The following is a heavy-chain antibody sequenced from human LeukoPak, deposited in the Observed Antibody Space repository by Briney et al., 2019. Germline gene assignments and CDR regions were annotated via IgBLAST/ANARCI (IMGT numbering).Heavy chain of an antibody. J-gene: IGHJ4*02. D-gene: IGHD3-22*01. CDR2: ISAYNGNT. CDR3: ARDVPMYYYDSSGNSRYYFDY. CDR1: GYTFTSYG. V-gene: IGHV1-18*01. Sequence: ASVKVSCKASGYTFTSYGISWVRQAPGQGFEWMGWISAYNGNTNYAQKLQGRVTMTTDTSTSTAYMELRSLRSDDTAVYYCARDVPMYYYDSSGNSRYYFDYWGQGTLVTVSS.